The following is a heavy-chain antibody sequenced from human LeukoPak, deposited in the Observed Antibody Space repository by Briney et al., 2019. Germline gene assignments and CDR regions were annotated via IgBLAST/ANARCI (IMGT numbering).Heavy chain of an antibody. Sequence: GGSLRLSCAASGFTFSSYGMHWVRQAPGKGLEWVAFIRYDGSNKYYADSVKGRFTISRDNSKNTLYLQMNSLRAEDTAVYYCAKDRLEYCSSTSCYSAFDIGGKGKRVTVSS. V-gene: IGHV3-30*02. CDR1: GFTFSSYG. CDR2: IRYDGSNK. J-gene: IGHJ3*02. D-gene: IGHD2-2*02. CDR3: AKDRLEYCSSTSCYSAFDI.